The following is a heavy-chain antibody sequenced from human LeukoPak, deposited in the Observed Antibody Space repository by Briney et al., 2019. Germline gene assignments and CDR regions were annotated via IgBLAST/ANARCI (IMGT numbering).Heavy chain of an antibody. J-gene: IGHJ6*03. V-gene: IGHV4-61*02. CDR1: GGSISSGSYY. Sequence: SETLSLTCTVSGGSISSGSYYWSWIRQPAGKGLEWIGRTYTSGSTNYNPSLKSRVTISVDTSKNQFSLKLSSVTAADTAVYYCARDRKDFWSGYYAYYYYMDVWGKGTTVTVSS. D-gene: IGHD3-3*01. CDR2: TYTSGST. CDR3: ARDRKDFWSGYYAYYYYMDV.